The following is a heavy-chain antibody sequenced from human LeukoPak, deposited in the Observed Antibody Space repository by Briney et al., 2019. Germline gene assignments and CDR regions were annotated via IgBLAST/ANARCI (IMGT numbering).Heavy chain of an antibody. D-gene: IGHD1-26*01. CDR1: GYTFTSYY. CDR2: INPSGGST. CDR3: ARVHVIVGATDGWRYFDY. J-gene: IGHJ4*02. V-gene: IGHV1-46*01. Sequence: ASVKVSCKASGYTFTSYYMHWVRQAPGQGLEWMGIINPSGGSTSYAQMFQGRVTMTRDTSTSTAYMELSSLRSEDTAVYYCARVHVIVGATDGWRYFDYWGQGTLVTVSS.